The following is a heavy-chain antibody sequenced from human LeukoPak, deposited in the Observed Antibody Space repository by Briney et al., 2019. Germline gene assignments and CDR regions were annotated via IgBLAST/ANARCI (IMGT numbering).Heavy chain of an antibody. V-gene: IGHV3-21*01. CDR2: ISSSSSYI. Sequence: TGGSLRLSCAASGFTFSSYAMSWVRQAPGKGLEWVSSISSSSSYIYYADSVKGRFTTSRDNAKNSLYLQMNSLRAEDTAVYYCARGSVAGFDYWGQGTLVTVSS. CDR1: GFTFSSYA. J-gene: IGHJ4*02. D-gene: IGHD6-19*01. CDR3: ARGSVAGFDY.